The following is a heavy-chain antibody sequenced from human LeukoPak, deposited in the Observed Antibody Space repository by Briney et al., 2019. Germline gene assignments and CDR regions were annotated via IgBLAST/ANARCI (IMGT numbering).Heavy chain of an antibody. CDR3: AREASLYCSGNDCYWAFDR. CDR2: IKQDESKR. D-gene: IGHD2-15*01. J-gene: IGHJ5*02. CDR1: GFTFSDHW. Sequence: PGGSLRLSCAASGFTFSDHWMSWVRQAPGKGLEWVANIKQDESKRYYVDSVKGRFTISGDNAKNSLYLQINSLRAEDTAVYYCAREASLYCSGNDCYWAFDRWGQGTLVTVSS. V-gene: IGHV3-7*01.